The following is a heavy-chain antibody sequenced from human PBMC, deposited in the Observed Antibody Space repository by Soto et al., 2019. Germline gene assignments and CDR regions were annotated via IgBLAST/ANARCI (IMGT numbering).Heavy chain of an antibody. CDR3: ATPRPSLGYDSSGYYYSFDY. J-gene: IGHJ4*02. V-gene: IGHV4-39*01. D-gene: IGHD3-22*01. CDR1: GGSISSSSYY. CDR2: IYYSGST. Sequence: QLQLQESGPGLVKPSETLSLTCTVSGGSISSSSYYWGWIRQPPGKGLEWIGSIYYSGSTYYNPSLKSRITITVDTSKDQFSRKRGPVTAADTAVYYCATPRPSLGYDSSGYYYSFDYWGQGTLVTVSS.